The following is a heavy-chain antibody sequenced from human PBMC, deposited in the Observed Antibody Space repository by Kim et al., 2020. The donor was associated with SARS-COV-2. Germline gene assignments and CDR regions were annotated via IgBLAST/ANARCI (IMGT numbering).Heavy chain of an antibody. D-gene: IGHD3-10*01. CDR2: ISSNGGST. Sequence: GGSLRLSCAASGFTFSSYAMHWVRQAPGKGLEYVSAISSNGGSTYYANSVKGRFTISRDNSKNTLYLQMGSLRAEDMAVYYCARHMVRGVSSSYYYYGMDVWGHGTTVTVSS. J-gene: IGHJ6*02. V-gene: IGHV3-64*01. CDR1: GFTFSSYA. CDR3: ARHMVRGVSSSYYYYGMDV.